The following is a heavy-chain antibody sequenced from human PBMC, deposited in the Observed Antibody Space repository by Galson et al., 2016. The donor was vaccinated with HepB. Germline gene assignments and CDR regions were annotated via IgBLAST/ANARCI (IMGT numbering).Heavy chain of an antibody. Sequence: SVKVSCKASSFSLSNYGLTWVRQAPGQGLEWMGWISAHTANAKYAQKFQGRVTMTTDVSTNTAFMELSSLRSDDTAVYYCASVLSYYYALGVWGQGTTVTVSS. V-gene: IGHV1-18*01. CDR3: ASVLSYYYALGV. D-gene: IGHD3-16*02. J-gene: IGHJ6*02. CDR1: SFSLSNYG. CDR2: ISAHTANA.